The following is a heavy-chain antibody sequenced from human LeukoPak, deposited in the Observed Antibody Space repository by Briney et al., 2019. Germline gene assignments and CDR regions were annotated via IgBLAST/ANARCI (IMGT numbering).Heavy chain of an antibody. CDR1: GFTFSDHY. CDR2: ISSSGSTI. J-gene: IGHJ5*02. D-gene: IGHD6-13*01. CDR3: ARKLYSSSWHNWFDP. Sequence: GGSLRLSCAASGFTFSDHYMSWIRQAPGKGLEWVSYISSSGSTIYYADSVKGRFTISRDNAKNSLYLQMNSLRAEDTAVYYCARKLYSSSWHNWFDPWGQGTLVTVSS. V-gene: IGHV3-11*04.